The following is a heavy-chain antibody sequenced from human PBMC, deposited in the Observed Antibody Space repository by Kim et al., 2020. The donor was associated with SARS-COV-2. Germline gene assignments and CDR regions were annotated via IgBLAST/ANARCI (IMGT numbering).Heavy chain of an antibody. D-gene: IGHD6-13*01. CDR2: ISYDGSNK. J-gene: IGHJ6*02. V-gene: IGHV3-30*04. CDR3: ARDGYSSSWYSLGGYYYYGMDV. CDR1: GFTFSSYA. Sequence: GGSLRLSCAASGFTFSSYAMHWVRQAPGKGLEWVAVISYDGSNKYYADSVKGRFTISRDNSKNTLYLQMNSLRAEDTAVYYCARDGYSSSWYSLGGYYYYGMDVWGQGTTVTVSS.